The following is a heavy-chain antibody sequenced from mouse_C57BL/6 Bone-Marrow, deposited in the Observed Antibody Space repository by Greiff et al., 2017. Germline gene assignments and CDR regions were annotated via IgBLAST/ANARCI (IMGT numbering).Heavy chain of an antibody. J-gene: IGHJ4*01. CDR3: ARERISYYGSSYVDY. D-gene: IGHD1-1*01. Sequence: EVKLVESGGGLVKPGGSLKLSCAASGFTFSDYGMHWVRQAPEKGLEWVAYISSGSSTIDYAETVKGQFTISRDNAKTTLFLQMTSLMSGDTAMYYCARERISYYGSSYVDYWGQGTSVTVSS. CDR1: GFTFSDYG. CDR2: ISSGSSTI. V-gene: IGHV5-17*01.